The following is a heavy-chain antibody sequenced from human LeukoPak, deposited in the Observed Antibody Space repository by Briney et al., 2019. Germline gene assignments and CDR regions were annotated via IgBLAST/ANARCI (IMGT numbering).Heavy chain of an antibody. CDR3: AREVDYGDYTLDY. D-gene: IGHD4-17*01. J-gene: IGHJ4*02. V-gene: IGHV4-59*01. CDR2: IYYSGST. Sequence: PSETLSLTCTVSGGSISSYYWGWIRQPPGKGLEWIGYIYYSGSTNYNPSLKSRVTISVDTSKNQFSLKLSSVTAADTAVYYCAREVDYGDYTLDYWGQGTLVTVSS. CDR1: GGSISSYY.